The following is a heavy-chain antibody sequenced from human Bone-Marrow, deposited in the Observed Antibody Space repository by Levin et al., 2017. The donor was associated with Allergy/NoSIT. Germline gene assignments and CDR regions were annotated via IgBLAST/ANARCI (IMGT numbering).Heavy chain of an antibody. Sequence: PPGGSLRLSCAASEFTFSSYAMSWVRQAPGKGLEWVSTISGSGDATYYVDSVKGRLTISRDNSKNTLYLQMNSLGADDTAVYYCAKHSGSGVYYGLDVWGQGTTVTVSS. V-gene: IGHV3-23*01. D-gene: IGHD3-10*01. CDR3: AKHSGSGVYYGLDV. CDR2: ISGSGDAT. CDR1: EFTFSSYA. J-gene: IGHJ6*02.